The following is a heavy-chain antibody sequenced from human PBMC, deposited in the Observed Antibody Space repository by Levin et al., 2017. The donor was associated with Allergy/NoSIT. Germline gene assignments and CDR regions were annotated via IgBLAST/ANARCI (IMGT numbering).Heavy chain of an antibody. V-gene: IGHV3-53*01. D-gene: IGHD6-6*01. CDR1: GFTVSSSY. J-gene: IGHJ5*02. CDR3: ARDRPPGPP. CDR2: TYTSGST. Sequence: GESLKISCAASGFTVSSSYMSWVRQAPGKGLEWVSVTYTSGSTYYAGSVKGRFTISRDDSKNTLSLQMSGLRAEDTGVYYCARDRPPGPPWGQGTLVTVSS.